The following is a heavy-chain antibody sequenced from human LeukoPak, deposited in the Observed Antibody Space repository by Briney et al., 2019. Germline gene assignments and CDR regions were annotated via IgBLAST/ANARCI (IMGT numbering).Heavy chain of an antibody. V-gene: IGHV6-1*01. CDR2: TFYRSKWYN. J-gene: IGHJ4*02. CDR3: ARDPPISRSIFDY. D-gene: IGHD3-3*02. Sequence: SQTLSLICAISGDSVSSNSAAWNWIRQSPSRGLEWLGRTFYRSKWYNDYAPSVKSRITINPDTSKNQFSLQLNSVTPEDTAVYYCARDPPISRSIFDYWGQGALVTVSS. CDR1: GDSVSSNSAA.